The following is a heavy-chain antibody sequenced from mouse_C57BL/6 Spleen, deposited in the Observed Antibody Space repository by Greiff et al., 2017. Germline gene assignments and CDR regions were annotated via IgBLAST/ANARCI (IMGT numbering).Heavy chain of an antibody. CDR2: IYPGSGST. CDR3: ASYDGYYGYFDY. Sequence: VQLQQPGAELVKPGASVKMSCKASGYTFTSYWITWVKQRPGQGLEWIGDIYPGSGSTNSNEKFKSKATLTVDTSSSTAYMQLSGLTSEDSAVYYCASYDGYYGYFDYGGKGTTRTVSS. J-gene: IGHJ2*01. CDR1: GYTFTSYW. V-gene: IGHV1-55*01. D-gene: IGHD2-3*01.